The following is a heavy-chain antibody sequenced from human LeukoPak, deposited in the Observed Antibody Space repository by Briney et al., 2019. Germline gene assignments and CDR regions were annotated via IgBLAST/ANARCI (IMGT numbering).Heavy chain of an antibody. Sequence: GASAKVSCKASGYIFTGYYMHWVRQAPGQGLEWMGWINPNSGDTDYAQKFQGRVTMTRETSIRTVYMELSSLKSDDTAVYYCTRGRRLDNAPTAPCEYWGQGTLVTVSS. J-gene: IGHJ4*02. CDR3: TRGRRLDNAPTAPCEY. D-gene: IGHD2-2*03. CDR1: GYIFTGYY. CDR2: INPNSGDT. V-gene: IGHV1-2*02.